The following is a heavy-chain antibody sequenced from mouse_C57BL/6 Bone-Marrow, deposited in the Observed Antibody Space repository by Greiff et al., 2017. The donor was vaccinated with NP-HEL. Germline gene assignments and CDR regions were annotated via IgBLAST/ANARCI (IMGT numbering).Heavy chain of an antibody. V-gene: IGHV5-6*01. CDR2: ISSGGSYT. CDR3: ARSSYGNYGAWFAY. D-gene: IGHD2-10*01. Sequence: DVQLVESGGDLVKPGGSLKLSCAASGFTFSSYGMSWVRQTPDKRLEWVATISSGGSYTYYPDSVKGRFTISRDNAKNTLYLQMSSLKSEDTAMYYCARSSYGNYGAWFAYWGQGTLVTVSA. CDR1: GFTFSSYG. J-gene: IGHJ3*01.